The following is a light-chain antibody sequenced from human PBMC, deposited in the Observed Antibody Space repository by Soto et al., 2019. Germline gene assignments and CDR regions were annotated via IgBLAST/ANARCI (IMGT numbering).Light chain of an antibody. CDR3: QQYNNWPPIS. CDR2: GAS. Sequence: EIVMTQSPATLSVSPGERATLSCRASQSVSSNLAWYQQKPGQAPRLLIYGASTRATGIPARFSGSGSGTEFTLSLSSLQSEDFAVYYCQQYNNWPPISFGQGTRLEIK. J-gene: IGKJ5*01. V-gene: IGKV3-15*01. CDR1: QSVSSN.